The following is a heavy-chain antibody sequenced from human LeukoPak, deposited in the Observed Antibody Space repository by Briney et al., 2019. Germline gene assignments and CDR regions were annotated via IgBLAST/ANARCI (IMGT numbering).Heavy chain of an antibody. CDR2: IGGSGVNT. D-gene: IGHD1-20*01. J-gene: IGHJ4*02. Sequence: PGESLRLSCAASGFTFSSYAMSWVRQAPGRGLEWVSVIGGSGVNTYYADSVKGRFTISRDNSKNTLYLQMNSLRAEDTAVCYCAKKGGTSGITDFFDYWGQGTLVTVSS. CDR1: GFTFSSYA. V-gene: IGHV3-23*01. CDR3: AKKGGTSGITDFFDY.